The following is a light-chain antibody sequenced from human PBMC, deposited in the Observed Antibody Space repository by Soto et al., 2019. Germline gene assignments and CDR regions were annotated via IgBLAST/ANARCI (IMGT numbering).Light chain of an antibody. V-gene: IGKV3-20*01. CDR1: QSVSSTY. CDR3: QQYGGSPQLA. J-gene: IGKJ4*01. Sequence: EIVLTQSPGTLSLSPGERATLSCRASQSVSSTYLAWYQQKPGQAPRLLIYGASSRATGIPDRFSGSGSGTDFILPISSLEPEDCAVYYCQQYGGSPQLAFGGGTKVEIK. CDR2: GAS.